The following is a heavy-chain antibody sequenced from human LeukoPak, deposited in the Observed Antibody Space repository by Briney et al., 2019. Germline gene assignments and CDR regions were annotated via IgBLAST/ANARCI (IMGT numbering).Heavy chain of an antibody. CDR1: GFTFSSYA. CDR2: ISGSGGST. D-gene: IGHD3-9*01. CDR3: AKVRSDYYDILTGNYNPLFDY. V-gene: IGHV3-23*01. J-gene: IGHJ4*02. Sequence: PGGSLRLSCAASGFTFSSYAMSWVRQAPGKGLEWVSAISGSGGSTYYADSVKGRFTISRDNSKNTLYLQMNSLRAEDTAVYYCAKVRSDYYDILTGNYNPLFDYWGQGTLVTVSS.